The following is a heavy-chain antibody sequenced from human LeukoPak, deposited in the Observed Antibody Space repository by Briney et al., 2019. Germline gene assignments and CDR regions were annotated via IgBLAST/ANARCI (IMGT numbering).Heavy chain of an antibody. CDR2: IRYDGSNE. CDR1: GFTFSIYG. V-gene: IGHV3-30*02. D-gene: IGHD5-12*01. Sequence: GGSLRLSCAASGFTFSIYGMNWVRQAPGKGLQWVAFIRYDGSNEYYADSVTGRFTISRDNSKDTLYLQMNSLRAEDTAVYYCAKDGLIAATVLNWFDPWGQGTLVTVSS. J-gene: IGHJ5*02. CDR3: AKDGLIAATVLNWFDP.